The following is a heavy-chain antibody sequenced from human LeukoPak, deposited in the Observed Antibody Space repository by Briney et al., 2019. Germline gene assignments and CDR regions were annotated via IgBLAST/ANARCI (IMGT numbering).Heavy chain of an antibody. CDR3: ARDSTTADYYYYYMDV. V-gene: IGHV3-7*01. Sequence: PGGSLRLSCAASGFTFSSYWMSWVRQAPGKGLEWVANIKQDGSEKYYVDSVKGRFTISRDNAKNSLYLQMNSLRAEDTAVYYCARDSTTADYYYYYMDVWGKGTTVTVSS. CDR2: IKQDGSEK. D-gene: IGHD1-26*01. CDR1: GFTFSSYW. J-gene: IGHJ6*03.